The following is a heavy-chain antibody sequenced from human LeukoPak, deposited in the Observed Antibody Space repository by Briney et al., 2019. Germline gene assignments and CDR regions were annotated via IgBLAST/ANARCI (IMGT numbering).Heavy chain of an antibody. CDR1: GYSLTTYG. CDR2: ISTYDGNT. Sequence: ASVMVSCKASGYSLTTYGMNWVRQAPGQGLEWMGWISTYDGNTNYAQKFRGRVTMIRDTSTSTVYMELRSLTSDDTAVYYCARDQPRRGPGNHDYWGQGTQVTVSS. D-gene: IGHD1-26*01. CDR3: ARDQPRRGPGNHDY. J-gene: IGHJ4*02. V-gene: IGHV1-18*01.